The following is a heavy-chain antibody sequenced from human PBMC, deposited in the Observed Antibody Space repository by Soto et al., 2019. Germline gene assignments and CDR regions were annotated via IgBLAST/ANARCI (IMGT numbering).Heavy chain of an antibody. V-gene: IGHV1-18*01. CDR2: ISAYNGNT. CDR1: GYTFTSYG. CDR3: ARAAYEILTGYYRR. D-gene: IGHD3-9*01. Sequence: QVQLVQSGAAVKKPGASVKVSCKASGYTFTSYGISWVRQAPGQGLEWMGWISAYNGNTNYAQKFQDRVTMTTDTSTSTAYMELRSLRSDDTAVYYCARAAYEILTGYYRRWGQGTLVTVSS. J-gene: IGHJ4*02.